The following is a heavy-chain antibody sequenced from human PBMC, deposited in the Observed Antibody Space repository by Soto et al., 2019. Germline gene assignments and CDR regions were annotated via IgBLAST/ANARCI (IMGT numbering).Heavy chain of an antibody. J-gene: IGHJ4*02. CDR3: ARISTTSYFDF. Sequence: EVQLVESWGGLVQPGGSLRLSCAASGFTFSDHYMDWVRHAPGKGLEWVGRIRKKTRSYTTEYAASVKGRFTISRDDSKNSMYLQMNSLKTEDTAVYFSARISTTSYFDFWGQGTLVTVSS. CDR1: GFTFSDHY. CDR2: IRKKTRSYTT. V-gene: IGHV3-72*01.